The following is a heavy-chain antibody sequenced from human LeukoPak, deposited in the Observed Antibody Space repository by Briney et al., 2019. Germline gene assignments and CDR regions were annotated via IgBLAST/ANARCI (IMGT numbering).Heavy chain of an antibody. CDR2: IYYSGST. Sequence: SETLSFTCTVSGGSISSYYWSWIRQPPGKGLEWIGYIYYSGSTNYNPSLKSRVTISVDTSKNQFSLKLSSVTAADTAVYYCASYKGGGTSYYYYYYMDVWGKGTTVTVSS. V-gene: IGHV4-59*01. CDR3: ASYKGGGTSYYYYYYMDV. CDR1: GGSISSYY. J-gene: IGHJ6*03. D-gene: IGHD1-1*01.